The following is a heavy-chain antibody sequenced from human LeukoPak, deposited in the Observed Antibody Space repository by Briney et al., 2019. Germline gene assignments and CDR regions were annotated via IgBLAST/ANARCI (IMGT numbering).Heavy chain of an antibody. CDR3: ACGYSYGSQKDY. Sequence: SETLSLTCTVSGGSISSSSYYWGWIRQPPGKGLEWIGSIYYSGSTYHNPSLKSRVTISVDTSKNQFSLKLSSVTAADTAVYYCACGYSYGSQKDYWGQGTLVTVSS. V-gene: IGHV4-39*01. D-gene: IGHD5-18*01. CDR1: GGSISSSSYY. J-gene: IGHJ4*02. CDR2: IYYSGST.